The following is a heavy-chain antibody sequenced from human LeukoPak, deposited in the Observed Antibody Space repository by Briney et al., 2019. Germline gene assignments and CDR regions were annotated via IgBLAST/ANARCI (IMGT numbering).Heavy chain of an antibody. D-gene: IGHD3-22*01. CDR2: ISFDARKT. CDR1: GFNSSAYP. Sequence: GRSLRLSCVASGFNSSAYPLHWVRQAPGKGLEWVAVISFDARKTYYADSVKGRLTISRDNSKNTLYLQMNSLRAEDTAVYYCARVSRGPHPYYYDSSGYMDYWGQGTLVTVSS. CDR3: ARVSRGPHPYYYDSSGYMDY. V-gene: IGHV3-30*14. J-gene: IGHJ4*02.